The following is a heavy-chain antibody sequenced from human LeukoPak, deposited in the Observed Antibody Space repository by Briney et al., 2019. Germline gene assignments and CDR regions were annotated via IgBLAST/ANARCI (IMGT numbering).Heavy chain of an antibody. CDR2: IHYSGST. Sequence: PSETLSLTCTVSGDTISSYYWNWIRQPPGKGLEWIGYIHYSGSTKYNPSLKSRVTISVDTSKNQFSLKLSSVTAADTAVYYCARWYSSGWAFDYWGQGTLVTVSS. J-gene: IGHJ4*02. D-gene: IGHD6-19*01. CDR3: ARWYSSGWAFDY. V-gene: IGHV4-59*08. CDR1: GDTISSYY.